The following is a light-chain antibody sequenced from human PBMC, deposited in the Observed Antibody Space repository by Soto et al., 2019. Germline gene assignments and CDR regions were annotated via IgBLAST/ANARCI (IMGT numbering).Light chain of an antibody. CDR3: QQRYNWPLFT. Sequence: EIVLTQSPATLSLSPGESATLSCRARQSISTYLAWYQQKPCQAPRLLIYDASNRTTGVPTRFSGSRSGTDFTLTISSLQPEDFAVYYCQQRYNWPLFTFGPGTKVDVK. J-gene: IGKJ3*01. V-gene: IGKV3-11*01. CDR1: QSISTY. CDR2: DAS.